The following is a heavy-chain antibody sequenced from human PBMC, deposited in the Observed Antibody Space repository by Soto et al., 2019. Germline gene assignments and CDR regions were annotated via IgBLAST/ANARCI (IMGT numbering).Heavy chain of an antibody. CDR2: ISAYNGNT. V-gene: IGHV1-18*01. J-gene: IGHJ4*02. CDR1: GYSFTRYY. Sequence: QVQLVQSGAEVKKPGASVKVSCKASGYSFTRYYINWVRQAPGQGLEWMGWISAYNGNTHYEEKLQGRVTLTTDTSTRTAYLELRSRRSDDTAVYFWARGGQWDFLSDYWGQGTLVTVSS. CDR3: ARGGQWDFLSDY. D-gene: IGHD1-26*01.